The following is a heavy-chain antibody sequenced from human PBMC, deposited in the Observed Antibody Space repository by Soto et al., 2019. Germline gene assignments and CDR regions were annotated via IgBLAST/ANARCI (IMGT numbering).Heavy chain of an antibody. CDR2: VNPSGGST. CDR3: ARADMVIRRAFDY. V-gene: IGHV1-46*01. J-gene: IGHJ4*02. D-gene: IGHD5-18*01. Sequence: ASVKVSCKASGYTFTSYYMHWVRQAPGQGLEWMGIVNPSGGSTSYAQKFQGRVTMTRDTSTSTVYMELSSLRSEDTAVYYCARADMVIRRAFDYWGQGTLVTVS. CDR1: GYTFTSYY.